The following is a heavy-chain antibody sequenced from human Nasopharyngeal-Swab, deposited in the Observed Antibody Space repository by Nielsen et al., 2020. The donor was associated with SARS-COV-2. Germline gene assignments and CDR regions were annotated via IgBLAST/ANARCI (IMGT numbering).Heavy chain of an antibody. V-gene: IGHV1-69*04. J-gene: IGHJ5*02. CDR3: ARDYDAAGTGWFDP. Sequence: SVKVSCKASGGTFSSYAISWVRQAPGQGLEWMGRIIPILGIANYAQKFQGRVTITADKSTSTAYMELSSLRSGDTAVYYCARDYDAAGTGWFDPWGQGTLVTVSS. CDR2: IIPILGIA. D-gene: IGHD6-13*01. CDR1: GGTFSSYA.